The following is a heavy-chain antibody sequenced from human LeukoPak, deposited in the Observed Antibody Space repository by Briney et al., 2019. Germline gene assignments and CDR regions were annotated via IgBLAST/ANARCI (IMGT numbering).Heavy chain of an antibody. CDR2: ISYDGSNK. V-gene: IGHV3-30*04. CDR3: ARDPGYCSSTSCNPKTSYYYYGMDV. CDR1: GFTFSSYA. D-gene: IGHD2-2*01. J-gene: IGHJ6*02. Sequence: GGSLRLSCAASGFTFSSYAMHWVCQAPGKGLEWVAVISYDGSNKYYADSVKGRFTISRDNSKNTLYLQMNSLRAEDTAVYYCARDPGYCSSTSCNPKTSYYYYGMDVWGQGTTVTVSS.